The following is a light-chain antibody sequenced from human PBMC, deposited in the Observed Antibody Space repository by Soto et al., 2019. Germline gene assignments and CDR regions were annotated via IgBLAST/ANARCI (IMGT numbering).Light chain of an antibody. V-gene: IGLV1-51*01. CDR1: SSNIGNNY. CDR3: GSWDSRLSACV. Sequence: QSVLTQPPSVSAAPGQKVTISCSGSSSNIGNNYVSWYQQLPGTAPKLLIYDNNKRPSGIPDRFSGSKSGTSATLGITGLQTGDEADYYCGSWDSRLSACVFGAGTKVPVL. CDR2: DNN. J-gene: IGLJ1*01.